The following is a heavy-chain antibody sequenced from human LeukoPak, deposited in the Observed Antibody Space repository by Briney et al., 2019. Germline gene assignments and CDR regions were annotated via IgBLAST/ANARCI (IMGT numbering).Heavy chain of an antibody. J-gene: IGHJ4*02. CDR1: GFTFSSYA. CDR3: ARGFYYGRSGYYTDY. V-gene: IGHV3-30*04. D-gene: IGHD3-22*01. Sequence: PGGSLRLSCAASGFTFSSYAMHWVRQAPGKGLEWVAVISYDGSNKYYADSVKGRFTISRDNSKNTLYLQMNSLRAEDTAVYYCARGFYYGRSGYYTDYWGQGTLVTVSS. CDR2: ISYDGSNK.